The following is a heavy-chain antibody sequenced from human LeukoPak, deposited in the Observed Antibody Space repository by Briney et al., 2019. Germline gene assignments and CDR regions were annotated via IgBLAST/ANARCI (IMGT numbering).Heavy chain of an antibody. CDR2: FGGGGGST. D-gene: IGHD6-13*01. CDR3: ARDAYSSSWYWDY. Sequence: ETLSLTCTVSGGSISSYYWSWVRQAPGKGLEWVSSFGGGGGSTYYADSVKGRFTISRDNSKNTLYLQMNSLRAEDTAVYYCARDAYSSSWYWDYWGQGTLVTVSS. V-gene: IGHV3-23*01. CDR1: GGSISSYY. J-gene: IGHJ4*02.